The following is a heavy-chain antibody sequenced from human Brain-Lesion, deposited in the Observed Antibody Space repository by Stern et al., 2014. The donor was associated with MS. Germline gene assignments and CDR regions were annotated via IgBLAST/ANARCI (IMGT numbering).Heavy chain of an antibody. CDR3: AGEEDIRYCSGGSCTGNWFDP. V-gene: IGHV4-39*01. CDR1: GGSVSSTSYA. CDR2: IYYSGNT. D-gene: IGHD2-15*01. Sequence: QLQLQESGPGLVKPSETLSLTCTVAGGSVSSTSYAWAWIRQPPGKGLGWIGTIYYSGNTYYSPSLKSRPTLSLDTSKNQFSPQLGSVTAADTAVYYCAGEEDIRYCSGGSCTGNWFDPWGQGTLVTVSS. J-gene: IGHJ5*02.